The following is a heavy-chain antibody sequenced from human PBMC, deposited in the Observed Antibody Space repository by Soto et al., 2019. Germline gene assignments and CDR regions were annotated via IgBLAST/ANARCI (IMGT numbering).Heavy chain of an antibody. Sequence: QVQLQESGPGLPKPSETLSLTCTVSGVSVSSAFYYWSWIRQAPGKELEWIGYIFYMGSANYNPSLKSRVTLSIDTSRNQFSLRLDSVTAADTAVYYCARDGEGAMAGAFNIWGQGTMVTVSS. CDR2: IFYMGSA. V-gene: IGHV4-61*01. J-gene: IGHJ3*02. CDR1: GVSVSSAFYY. CDR3: ARDGEGAMAGAFNI. D-gene: IGHD6-19*01.